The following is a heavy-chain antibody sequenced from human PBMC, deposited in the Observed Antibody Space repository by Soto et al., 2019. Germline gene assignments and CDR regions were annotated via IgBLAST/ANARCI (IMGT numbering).Heavy chain of an antibody. V-gene: IGHV3-21*01. Sequence: GSLRLSCAASGFTFSSYSMNLVRQAPGKGLEWVSSISSSSSYIYYADSVKGRFTISRDNAKNSLYLQMNSLRAEDTAVYYCARDPTQNWNDLDDAFDIGGKGTMVTVS. CDR2: ISSSSSYI. J-gene: IGHJ3*02. D-gene: IGHD1-1*01. CDR3: ARDPTQNWNDLDDAFDI. CDR1: GFTFSSYS.